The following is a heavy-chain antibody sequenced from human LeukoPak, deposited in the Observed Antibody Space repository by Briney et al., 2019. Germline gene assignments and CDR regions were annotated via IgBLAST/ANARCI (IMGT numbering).Heavy chain of an antibody. J-gene: IGHJ5*01. V-gene: IGHV3-11*01. D-gene: IGHD2-2*01. CDR1: GFTFSDYY. Sequence: GGSLRLSCAASGFTFSDYYMTWIRQAPGKGLEWVSYISSSGGVTDYADSVKGRFTISRDNAKNSLYLQMNSLRVEDTAAYYCTRGGLGYCTSIDCYAYNWFDSWGQGTLVTVSS. CDR2: ISSSGGVT. CDR3: TRGGLGYCTSIDCYAYNWFDS.